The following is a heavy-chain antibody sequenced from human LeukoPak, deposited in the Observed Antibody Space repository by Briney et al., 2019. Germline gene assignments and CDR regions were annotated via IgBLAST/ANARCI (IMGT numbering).Heavy chain of an antibody. Sequence: GGSLRLSCAASGFTFSSCSMNWVRQAPGKGLEWVSSISSSSSYIYYADSVKGRFTISRDNAKNSLYLQMNSLRAEDTAVYYCARRISGTVVTRGTDNWFDPWGQGTLVTVSS. D-gene: IGHD4-23*01. CDR1: GFTFSSCS. CDR3: ARRISGTVVTRGTDNWFDP. CDR2: ISSSSSYI. J-gene: IGHJ5*02. V-gene: IGHV3-21*01.